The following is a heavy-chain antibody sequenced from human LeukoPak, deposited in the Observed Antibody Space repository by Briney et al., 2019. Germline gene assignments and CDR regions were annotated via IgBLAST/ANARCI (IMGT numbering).Heavy chain of an antibody. Sequence: PGGSLRLSCAASGFTFSGSPILWVRQASGKGLEWVGRIRSKADNYATAYAASVQGRCTISRDDSKSTAYLQLNSLKTEDTAVYYCTQSHHWGQGALVTVSS. CDR3: TQSHH. V-gene: IGHV3-73*01. CDR2: IRSKADNYAT. J-gene: IGHJ4*01. CDR1: GFTFSGSP.